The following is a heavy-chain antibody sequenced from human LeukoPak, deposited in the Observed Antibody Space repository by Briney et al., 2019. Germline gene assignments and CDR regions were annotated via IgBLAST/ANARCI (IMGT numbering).Heavy chain of an antibody. J-gene: IGHJ4*02. CDR3: ARDGCYYDDSGPVVY. Sequence: ASVKVSCKASGYTFTSYGISWVRQAPGQGLEWMGWISAYNGNTNYAQRVQGRVTMTTDTSTSTAYMELRSLRSDDTAMYYCARDGCYYDDSGPVVYWGQGTLVTVSS. CDR1: GYTFTSYG. V-gene: IGHV1-18*01. CDR2: ISAYNGNT. D-gene: IGHD3-22*01.